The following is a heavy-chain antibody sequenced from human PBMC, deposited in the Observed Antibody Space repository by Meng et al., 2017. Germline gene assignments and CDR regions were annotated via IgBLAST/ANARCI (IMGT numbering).Heavy chain of an antibody. CDR1: GGSVGSGNYY. V-gene: IGHV4-61*01. CDR2: IVYSGST. Sequence: QGQLQEPGPGLVRPSETLSLTCTVSGGSVGSGNYYWSWIRQPPGKGLEWIGYIVYSGSTTYNPSLKTRVTISVDTSKNQFSLKLTSVTAADTAVYFCARDVGGDYETLFDYWGQGTLVTVSS. CDR3: ARDVGGDYETLFDY. D-gene: IGHD4-17*01. J-gene: IGHJ4*02.